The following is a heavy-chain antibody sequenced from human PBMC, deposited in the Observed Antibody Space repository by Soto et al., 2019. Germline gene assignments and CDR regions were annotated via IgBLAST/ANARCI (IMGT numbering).Heavy chain of an antibody. CDR2: IKQDGSEK. Sequence: GGSLRLSCAASGFTFSSYWMSWVRQAPGKGLEWVANIKQDGSEKYYVDSVKGRFTISRDKAKNSLYLQMNSLRAEDTAVYYCARKPYYDFWSGYRGANYFDSWGQGTLVTVSS. J-gene: IGHJ4*02. CDR3: ARKPYYDFWSGYRGANYFDS. CDR1: GFTFSSYW. D-gene: IGHD3-3*01. V-gene: IGHV3-7*01.